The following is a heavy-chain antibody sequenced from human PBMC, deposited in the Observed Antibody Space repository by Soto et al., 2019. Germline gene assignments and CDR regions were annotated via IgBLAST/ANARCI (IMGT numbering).Heavy chain of an antibody. J-gene: IGHJ4*02. V-gene: IGHV4-4*02. CDR3: ASVDYGDSYYFDY. D-gene: IGHD4-17*01. Sequence: SETLSLTCAVSGGSISSSNWWGWVRQPPGKGLEWIGEIYHSGSTNYNPSLKSRVTISVDKSKNQFSLKLSSVTAADTAVYYCASVDYGDSYYFDYWGQGTLVTGSS. CDR1: GGSISSSNW. CDR2: IYHSGST.